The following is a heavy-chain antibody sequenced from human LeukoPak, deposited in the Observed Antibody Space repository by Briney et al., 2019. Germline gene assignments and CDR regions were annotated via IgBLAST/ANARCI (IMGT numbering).Heavy chain of an antibody. Sequence: GASVKVSCKASGYTFTRYGISWVRQAPGQGLEWMGWISADNGNTNYAQRLQGAVTMTTDISKSTAYMDLRSLRSDDTAVYYCARTYYGSGSYSFDYWGQGTLVTVSS. D-gene: IGHD3-10*01. CDR2: ISADNGNT. V-gene: IGHV1-18*04. CDR3: ARTYYGSGSYSFDY. CDR1: GYTFTRYG. J-gene: IGHJ4*02.